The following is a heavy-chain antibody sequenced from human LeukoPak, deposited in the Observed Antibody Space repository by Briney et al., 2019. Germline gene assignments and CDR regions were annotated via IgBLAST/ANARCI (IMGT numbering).Heavy chain of an antibody. J-gene: IGHJ2*01. D-gene: IGHD2-15*01. V-gene: IGHV1-69*13. Sequence: SVKVSCKASGGTFSSYAISWVRQAPGQGLEWMGGIIPIFGTANYAQKFQGRVTITADESTSTAYMELSSLRSEDTAVYYCARPYCSGGDCLRYFDLWGRGTLITVSS. CDR2: IIPIFGTA. CDR1: GGTFSSYA. CDR3: ARPYCSGGDCLRYFDL.